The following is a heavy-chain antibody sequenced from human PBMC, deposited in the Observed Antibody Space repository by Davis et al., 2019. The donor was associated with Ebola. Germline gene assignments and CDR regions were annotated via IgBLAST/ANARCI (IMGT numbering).Heavy chain of an antibody. J-gene: IGHJ6*02. Sequence: ASVKVSCKASGYTFTSYGISWVRQAPGQGLEWMGWISAYNGNTNYAQKLQGRVTMTTDTSTSTAYMELRSLRSDDTAVYYCTRDPGYSGYDRYYYYHGMDVWGQGTTVTVSS. CDR1: GYTFTSYG. CDR2: ISAYNGNT. D-gene: IGHD5-12*01. V-gene: IGHV1-18*01. CDR3: TRDPGYSGYDRYYYYHGMDV.